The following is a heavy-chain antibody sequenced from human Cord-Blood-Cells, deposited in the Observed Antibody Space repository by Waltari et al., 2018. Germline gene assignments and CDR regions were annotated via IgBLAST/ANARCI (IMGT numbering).Heavy chain of an antibody. D-gene: IGHD6-19*01. CDR1: GGPISSSSYY. CDR2: IYYSGST. CDR3: ARISGSGWYFDY. Sequence: QLQLQESGPGLVKPSETLSLTCTVSGGPISSSSYYWGWIRQHPGKGLEWIGSIYYSGSTYYNPSLKSRVTISVDTSKNQFSLKLSSVTAADTAVYYCARISGSGWYFDYWGQGTLVTVSS. J-gene: IGHJ4*02. V-gene: IGHV4-39*01.